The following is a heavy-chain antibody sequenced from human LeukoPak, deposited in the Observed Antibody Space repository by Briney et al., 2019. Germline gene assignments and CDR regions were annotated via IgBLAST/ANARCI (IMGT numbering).Heavy chain of an antibody. D-gene: IGHD6-19*01. CDR3: ASTYSSGWYPYNWFDP. Sequence: SETLSLTCAVYSGSFSGYYWSWIRQSPGKGLEWIGEINHSGSTNYNPSLKSRVTISVDTSKNQFSLKLSSVTAADTAVYYCASTYSSGWYPYNWFDPWGQGTLVTVSS. J-gene: IGHJ5*02. V-gene: IGHV4-34*01. CDR2: INHSGST. CDR1: SGSFSGYY.